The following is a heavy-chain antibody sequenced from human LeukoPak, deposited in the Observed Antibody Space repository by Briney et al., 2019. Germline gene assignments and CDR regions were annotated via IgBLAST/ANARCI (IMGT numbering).Heavy chain of an antibody. Sequence: ASVKVSCKASGYTFTGYYMHWVRQAPGQGLKWMGWINPNSGGTNYAQKFQGRVTMTRDTSISTAYMELSRLRSDDTAVYYCARGYCSSTSCYDYFDYWGQGTLVTVSS. D-gene: IGHD2-2*01. CDR2: INPNSGGT. J-gene: IGHJ4*02. CDR3: ARGYCSSTSCYDYFDY. V-gene: IGHV1-2*02. CDR1: GYTFTGYY.